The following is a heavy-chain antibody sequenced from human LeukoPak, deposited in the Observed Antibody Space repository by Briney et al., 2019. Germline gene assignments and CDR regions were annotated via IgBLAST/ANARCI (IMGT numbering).Heavy chain of an antibody. V-gene: IGHV4-4*02. Sequence: SGTLSLTCAVFGGSISSNYWWTWVRQSPGKGLEWIGEIYHSGSTSYNPSLMSRVTISIDKSENHFSLKLKSVTAADTAIYYCARGAPGDYKFYHFDYWGQGALVTVSS. J-gene: IGHJ4*02. D-gene: IGHD4-17*01. CDR1: GGSISSNYW. CDR3: ARGAPGDYKFYHFDY. CDR2: IYHSGST.